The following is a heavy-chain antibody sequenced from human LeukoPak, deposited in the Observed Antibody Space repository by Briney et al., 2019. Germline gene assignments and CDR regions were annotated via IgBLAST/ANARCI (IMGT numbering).Heavy chain of an antibody. CDR2: IKQDGSGK. D-gene: IGHD1-20*01. V-gene: IGHV3-7*01. CDR1: GFTFSSYW. J-gene: IGHJ5*02. Sequence: GGSLRLSCAASGFTFSSYWMSWVRQAPGKGLEWVANIKQDGSGKYYVDSVKGRFTISRDNAKNSLYLQMNSLRAEDTAVYYCARDGDPLTGSNWFDPWGQGTLVTVSS. CDR3: ARDGDPLTGSNWFDP.